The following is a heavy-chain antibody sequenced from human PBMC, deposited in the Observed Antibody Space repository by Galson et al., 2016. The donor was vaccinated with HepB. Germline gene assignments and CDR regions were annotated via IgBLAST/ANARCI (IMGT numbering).Heavy chain of an antibody. CDR1: GVSISNSSNY. V-gene: IGHV4-39*01. CDR2: VYNSGRT. D-gene: IGHD1-26*01. Sequence: SETLSLTCTVSGVSISNSSNYWGWIRQPPGKGLEWIGNVYNSGRTYYNPSLKSRVTISADTSKNQFSLRLSSVTAADTALYYCATLGGGRSRPYWGQGTLVTVSS. CDR3: ATLGGGRSRPY. J-gene: IGHJ4*02.